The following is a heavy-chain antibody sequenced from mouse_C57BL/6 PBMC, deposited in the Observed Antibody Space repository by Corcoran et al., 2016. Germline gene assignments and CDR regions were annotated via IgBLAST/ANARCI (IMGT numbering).Heavy chain of an antibody. D-gene: IGHD2-12*01. V-gene: IGHV9-3*01. CDR3: SSEDFSRSYEYLDF. CDR2: INTYSGVP. CDR1: GYTFTTYG. Sequence: QIQLVQSGPELKKPGETVKISCKASGYTFTTYGMSWVKQAPGKGLKWMGWINTYSGVPTYADDFKGRFAFSLETSASTAYLQINNLKNEDTSTYFCSSEDFSRSYEYLDFWGTGTTVTVSS. J-gene: IGHJ1*03.